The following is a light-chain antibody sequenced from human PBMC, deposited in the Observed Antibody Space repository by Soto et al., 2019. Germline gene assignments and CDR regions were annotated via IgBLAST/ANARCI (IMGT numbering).Light chain of an antibody. CDR2: AES. V-gene: IGKV1-27*01. Sequence: DLQMTQSPSSLSASVGDGVTITCRASQAIGNSLAWVQQRPGKVPEILIYAESTLHSGAPSRLSGSGSGTDFTLTISSLQPEDVATYYCQRYGNAPWTFGQGTKVEIK. CDR3: QRYGNAPWT. J-gene: IGKJ1*01. CDR1: QAIGNS.